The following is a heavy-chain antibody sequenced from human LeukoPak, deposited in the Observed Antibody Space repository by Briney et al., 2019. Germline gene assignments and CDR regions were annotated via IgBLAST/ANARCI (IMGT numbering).Heavy chain of an antibody. CDR3: ARGGYSYGYFDY. Sequence: PSETLSLTCTVSGGSISSYYWRWIRQPPGKGLEWIGYIYSGSTYYNPSLKSRVTISVDTSKNQFSLKLSSVTAADTAVYYCARGGYSYGYFDYWGQGTLVTVSS. CDR1: GGSISSYY. J-gene: IGHJ4*02. D-gene: IGHD5-18*01. V-gene: IGHV4-59*06. CDR2: IYSGST.